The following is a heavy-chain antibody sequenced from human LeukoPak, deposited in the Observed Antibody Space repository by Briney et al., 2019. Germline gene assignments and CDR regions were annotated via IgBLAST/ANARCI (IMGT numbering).Heavy chain of an antibody. Sequence: PSETLSLTCAVYGGSFSGYYWSWIRQPPGKGLEWIGEINHSGSTNYNPSLKSRVNISVDTSKNQFSLKLSSVTAADTAVYYCARGLDNGSPRYYYYYYGMDVWGQGTTVTVSS. D-gene: IGHD3-10*01. CDR3: ARGLDNGSPRYYYYYYGMDV. CDR2: INHSGST. CDR1: GGSFSGYY. J-gene: IGHJ6*02. V-gene: IGHV4-34*01.